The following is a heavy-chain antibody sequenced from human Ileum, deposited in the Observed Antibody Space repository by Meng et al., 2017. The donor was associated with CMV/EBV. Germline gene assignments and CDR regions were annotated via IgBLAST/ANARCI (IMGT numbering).Heavy chain of an antibody. D-gene: IGHD3-3*01. CDR2: INPSGSGLT. V-gene: IGHV1-46*01. J-gene: IGHJ4*02. Sequence: ASVKVSCKATGYTFTNYQIHWVRQAPGQGLEWMGIINPSGSGLTNYAEQFQGRVTLTRDKSISTAYMELRSLRSDDTAVYYCARMSGISIFGVSSASRNDYWGQGTLVTVSS. CDR3: ARMSGISIFGVSSASRNDY. CDR1: GYTFTNYQ.